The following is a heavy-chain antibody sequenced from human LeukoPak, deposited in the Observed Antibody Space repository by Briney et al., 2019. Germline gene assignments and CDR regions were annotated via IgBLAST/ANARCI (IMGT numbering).Heavy chain of an antibody. CDR1: GGSMRSGXXX. CDR3: ARCPTYGSGNYGFFDY. V-gene: IGHV4-31*03. Sequence: SQTLSLTCTVSGGSMRSGXXXWXXXRXXXXXXXXXXXXXSNSGVTNYNPSLRSRVTVSVDTSESQFSLRLSSVTAADTAVYYCARCPTYGSGNYGFFDYWGQGTLVTVSS. D-gene: IGHD3-10*01. J-gene: IGHJ4*02. CDR2: XSNSGVT.